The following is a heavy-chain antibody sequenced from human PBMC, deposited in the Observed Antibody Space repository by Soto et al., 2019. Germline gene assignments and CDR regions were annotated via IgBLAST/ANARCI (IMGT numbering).Heavy chain of an antibody. Sequence: GGSLRLSCAASGFTFSTYGMHWVRQAPGKGLEWVALIWFDGSDKYYADSVKGRFTISRDNSKNTVHLQMNSLRAEDTAVYYCARLYCRSSSCHSVGAFDIRGQGTMVTVSS. CDR1: GFTFSTYG. J-gene: IGHJ3*02. V-gene: IGHV3-33*01. CDR3: ARLYCRSSSCHSVGAFDI. CDR2: IWFDGSDK. D-gene: IGHD2-2*01.